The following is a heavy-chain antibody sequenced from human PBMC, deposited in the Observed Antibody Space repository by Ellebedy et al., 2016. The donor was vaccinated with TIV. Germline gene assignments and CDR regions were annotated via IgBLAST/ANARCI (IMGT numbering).Heavy chain of an antibody. D-gene: IGHD6-6*01. CDR2: ITWNSVSI. CDR1: GFIFDGYA. V-gene: IGHV3-9*01. J-gene: IGHJ4*02. Sequence: SLKISXAASGFIFDGYAMHWVRQAPGKGLEWVSGITWNSVSIDYADSVKGRFTISRDNANNSLYLQMNSLRAEDTALYYCAKSLGEQLVPSFDYWGQGTLVTVSS. CDR3: AKSLGEQLVPSFDY.